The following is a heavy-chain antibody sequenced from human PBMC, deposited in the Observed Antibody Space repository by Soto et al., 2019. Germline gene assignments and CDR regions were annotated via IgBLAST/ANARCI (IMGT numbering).Heavy chain of an antibody. CDR3: ARLVSWYNNWLDP. Sequence: PSETLSLTCTVSGDSIGSSSFYWGWIRQPPGKGLEWIGTFYYVGRTFYNSSLESRITISADTSKNQFSLRLTFVTATDTAVYYCARLVSWYNNWLDPWGQGTQVTVSS. J-gene: IGHJ5*02. CDR2: FYYVGRT. V-gene: IGHV4-39*01. D-gene: IGHD6-13*01. CDR1: GDSIGSSSFY.